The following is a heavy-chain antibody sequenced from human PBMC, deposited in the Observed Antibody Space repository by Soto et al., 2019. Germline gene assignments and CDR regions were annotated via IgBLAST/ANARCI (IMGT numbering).Heavy chain of an antibody. Sequence: QITLKESGPTLVKPTQTLTLTCTFSGFSLTTYGVGVGWVRQPPGKALKWLALIYWDDDKRYSPSLRSRLTITKDTSKNHVVLTMTSMDPVDTATYYCAHRLTLNSDWNYGRFDYWGQGTLVTVS. V-gene: IGHV2-5*02. CDR2: IYWDDDK. CDR1: GFSLTTYGVG. J-gene: IGHJ4*02. D-gene: IGHD1-7*01. CDR3: AHRLTLNSDWNYGRFDY.